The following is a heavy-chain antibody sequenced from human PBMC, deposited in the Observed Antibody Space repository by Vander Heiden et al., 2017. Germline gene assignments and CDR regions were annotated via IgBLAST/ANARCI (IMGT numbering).Heavy chain of an antibody. J-gene: IGHJ6*02. CDR2: IWYDGSKD. V-gene: IGHV3-33*01. CDR1: GFPFSSYG. D-gene: IGHD2-15*01. CDR3: ARENWAVAKYGVDV. Sequence: QMQLVESGGGVVQPGRSLRLSCAASGFPFSSYGMHWVRQAPGKGLEWVAVIWYDGSKDDYADSVKGRFTISRDNSKNTLFLQMNNLRAEDTAVYYCARENWAVAKYGVDVWGQGTTVTVSS.